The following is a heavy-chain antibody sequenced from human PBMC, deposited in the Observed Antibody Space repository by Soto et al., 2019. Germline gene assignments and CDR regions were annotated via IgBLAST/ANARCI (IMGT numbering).Heavy chain of an antibody. CDR2: ISGSGGST. CDR3: AKAGGSTWDRGVDY. Sequence: ESGGGLVQPGGSLRLSCAASGFTFNSYAMSWVRQAPGKGLEWVSAISGSGGSTYYADSVKGRFTISRDNSENTLFLQMNSLRAEDTAIYYCAKAGGSTWDRGVDYWGQGTLVPVSS. J-gene: IGHJ4*02. D-gene: IGHD6-13*01. CDR1: GFTFNSYA. V-gene: IGHV3-23*01.